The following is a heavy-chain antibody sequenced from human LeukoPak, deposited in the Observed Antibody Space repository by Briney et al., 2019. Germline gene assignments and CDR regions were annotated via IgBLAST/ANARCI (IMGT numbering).Heavy chain of an antibody. CDR3: ARRAVVRYFDY. D-gene: IGHD4-23*01. CDR1: GGSISSTSYY. CDR2: IYSSGST. Sequence: SETLSLTCTVSGGSISSTSYYWGWIRQPPGKGLEWIGSIYSSGSTYYNPSLKSRVTISVDTSKNQFSLKLSSVTAADTAVYYCARRAVVRYFDYWGQGTLVTVSS. V-gene: IGHV4-39*07. J-gene: IGHJ4*02.